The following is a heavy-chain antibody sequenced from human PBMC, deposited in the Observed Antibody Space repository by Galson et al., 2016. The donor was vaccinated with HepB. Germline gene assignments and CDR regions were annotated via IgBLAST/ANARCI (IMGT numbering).Heavy chain of an antibody. Sequence: SLRLSCAASGFAFSNYGVHWVRQAPGKGLVWVSRIKNDGTYTNHADSVKGRFTISRDNTRNTLYLQMNSLRAEDTAVYYCARGGLSPAAPDYWGQGTLVTVSS. V-gene: IGHV3-74*01. J-gene: IGHJ4*02. CDR3: ARGGLSPAAPDY. CDR1: GFAFSNYG. CDR2: IKNDGTYT. D-gene: IGHD6-13*01.